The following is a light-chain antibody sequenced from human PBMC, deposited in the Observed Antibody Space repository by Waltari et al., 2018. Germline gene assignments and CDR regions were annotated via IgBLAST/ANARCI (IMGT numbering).Light chain of an antibody. Sequence: QSVLTQPPSVSGAPGQRVTISCTGSGSNIGAGYAVHRYQQLPGTAPKLLIYGNTNRPAGVPDRFSGSKSGTSGSLAITGLQAEDEAYYYCQSYDSSLTGSWVFGGGTKLTVL. CDR1: GSNIGAGYA. CDR2: GNT. J-gene: IGLJ3*02. CDR3: QSYDSSLTGSWV. V-gene: IGLV1-40*01.